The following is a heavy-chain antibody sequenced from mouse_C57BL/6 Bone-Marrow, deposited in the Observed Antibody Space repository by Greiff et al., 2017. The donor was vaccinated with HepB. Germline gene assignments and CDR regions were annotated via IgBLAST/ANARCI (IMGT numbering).Heavy chain of an antibody. CDR1: GFTFTDYY. CDR3: ARSAYYYGSSSYYFDY. Sequence: EVQLVESGGGLVQPGGSLSLSCAASGFTFTDYYMSWVRQPPGKALEWLGFIRNKANGYTTEYSASVKGRFTISRDNSQRILYLQMNALRAEDSATYYCARSAYYYGSSSYYFDYWGQGTTLTVSS. J-gene: IGHJ2*01. CDR2: IRNKANGYTT. V-gene: IGHV7-3*01. D-gene: IGHD1-1*01.